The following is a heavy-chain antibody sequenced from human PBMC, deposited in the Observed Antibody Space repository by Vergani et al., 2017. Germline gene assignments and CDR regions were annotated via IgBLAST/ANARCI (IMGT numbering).Heavy chain of an antibody. CDR2: IYYSGST. D-gene: IGHD6-6*01. Sequence: QLQLQESGPGLVKPSETLSLTCTVSGGSISSSSYYWGWIRQPPGKGLAWIGSIYYSGSTYYTPSLKRRVTISVDTSKNQFSLKLSSVTAADTAVYYCAVLAAPPDYYYYGMDVWGQGTTVTVSS. V-gene: IGHV4-39*01. J-gene: IGHJ6*02. CDR3: AVLAAPPDYYYYGMDV. CDR1: GGSISSSSYY.